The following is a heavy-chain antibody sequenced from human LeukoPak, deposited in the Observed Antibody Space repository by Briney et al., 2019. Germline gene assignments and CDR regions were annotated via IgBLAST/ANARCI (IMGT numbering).Heavy chain of an antibody. V-gene: IGHV3-7*01. CDR1: GFTFSRYW. CDR2: IKQDGSEK. D-gene: IGHD3-3*01. J-gene: IGHJ6*03. Sequence: GGSLRLSCAASGFTFSRYWMSWVRQAPGKGLEGVANIKQDGSEKYYVDSVKGRFTISRDNAKNSLYLQMNSLRAEDTAIYYCARVSITIFGVIRYYMDVWGKGTTVTVSS. CDR3: ARVSITIFGVIRYYMDV.